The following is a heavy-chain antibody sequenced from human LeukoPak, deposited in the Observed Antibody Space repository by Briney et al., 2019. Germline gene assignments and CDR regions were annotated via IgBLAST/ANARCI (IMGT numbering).Heavy chain of an antibody. CDR2: ISGSGGYT. V-gene: IGHV3-23*01. Sequence: GGSLRLSCAASGFTFSSYAMSWVRQAPGKGLEWVSAISGSGGYTFYADSVKGRFTISRDNSKNTLYVQMNSLRAEDTAVYYCAKDSRSWNYLFYYGMEVWGEGTTVTVSS. J-gene: IGHJ6*01. D-gene: IGHD1-7*01. CDR1: GFTFSSYA. CDR3: AKDSRSWNYLFYYGMEV.